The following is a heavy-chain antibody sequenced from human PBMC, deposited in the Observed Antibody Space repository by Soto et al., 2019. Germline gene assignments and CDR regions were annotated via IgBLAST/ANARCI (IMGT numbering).Heavy chain of an antibody. CDR2: ISCNGGST. D-gene: IGHD3-22*01. V-gene: IGHV3-23*01. J-gene: IGHJ3*02. CDR1: GFTFTSYA. Sequence: EVQLLESGGGLVQPGGSLRLSCAASGFTFTSYAMSWVRQAPGKGLECVSSISCNGGSTYYADSVKGRFTISRDNSKNTRYLQMNSLRVDDTAVYYGAKDPVIWDAFDILGQGTKVTVSS. CDR3: AKDPVIWDAFDI.